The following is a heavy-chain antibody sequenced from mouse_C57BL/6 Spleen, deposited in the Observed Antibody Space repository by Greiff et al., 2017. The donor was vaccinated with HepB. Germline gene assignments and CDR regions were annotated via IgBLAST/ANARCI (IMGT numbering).Heavy chain of an antibody. D-gene: IGHD1-1*01. CDR2: INYDGSST. Sequence: EVKLVESEGGLVQPGSSMKLSCTASGFTFSDYYMAWVRQVPEKGLEWVANINYDGSSTYYLDSLKSRFIISRDNAKNILYLQMSSLKSEDTATYYCARGYYYGSSYPHWYFDVWGTGTTVTVSS. J-gene: IGHJ1*03. CDR3: ARGYYYGSSYPHWYFDV. V-gene: IGHV5-16*01. CDR1: GFTFSDYY.